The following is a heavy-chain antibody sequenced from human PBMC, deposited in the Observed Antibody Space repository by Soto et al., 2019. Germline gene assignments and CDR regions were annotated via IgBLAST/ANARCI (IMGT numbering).Heavy chain of an antibody. CDR2: IYYSGST. D-gene: IGHD7-27*01. CDR3: AKNWNWGSLVH. CDR1: GGSISPHY. V-gene: IGHV4-59*08. Sequence: SETLSLTCTVSGGSISPHYWSWFRQPPGKGLEWIGYIYYSGSTTYNPSLKSRVTISLDTPKNQFSLKLSSVTAADTAVYYCAKNWNWGSLVHWGQGTLVTVSS. J-gene: IGHJ4*02.